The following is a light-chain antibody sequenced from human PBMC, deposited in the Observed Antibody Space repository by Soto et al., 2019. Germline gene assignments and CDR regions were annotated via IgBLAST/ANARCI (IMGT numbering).Light chain of an antibody. V-gene: IGKV3-20*01. Sequence: EIVLTQSPGTLSLSPGERATLSCRASQSVSSSYLAWYQQKPGQAPRLLIYGASSRATGIPDRFSGSGSGTDFTLTISXLXXEDFAVYYCQQYGSXXLTFGGGTKVEIK. CDR3: QQYGSXXLT. CDR2: GAS. CDR1: QSVSSSY. J-gene: IGKJ4*01.